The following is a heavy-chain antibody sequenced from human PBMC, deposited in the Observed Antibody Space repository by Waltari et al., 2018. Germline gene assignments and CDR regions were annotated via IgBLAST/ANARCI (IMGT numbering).Heavy chain of an antibody. V-gene: IGHV1-69*12. CDR3: ATHKLGISQHYYHMGA. CDR2: IIPIFGIP. Sequence: VQLVQSGAEVRTPGSSVKVSCKASGGHFGGYGISWVRLVPGQRLEWLGVIIPIFGIPDYSQKFQDRLTITADESTSTAYMELSSLTSEDTAIYFCATHKLGISQHYYHMGAWGKGTTVTISS. J-gene: IGHJ6*03. CDR1: GGHFGGYG. D-gene: IGHD3-3*02.